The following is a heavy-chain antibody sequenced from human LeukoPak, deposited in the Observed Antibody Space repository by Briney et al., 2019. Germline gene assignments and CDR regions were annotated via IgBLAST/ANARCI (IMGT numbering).Heavy chain of an antibody. Sequence: GGSLRLSCVASGFTFDDYTMHWVRKAPGKGLEWVSVISWDGSITSYADSVKGRFSISRDNSKNSLYLQMNSLRTEDTALYYCAKDMSMTSEATHFDYWGQGTLVTVSS. V-gene: IGHV3-43*01. D-gene: IGHD4-11*01. CDR1: GFTFDDYT. J-gene: IGHJ4*02. CDR2: ISWDGSIT. CDR3: AKDMSMTSEATHFDY.